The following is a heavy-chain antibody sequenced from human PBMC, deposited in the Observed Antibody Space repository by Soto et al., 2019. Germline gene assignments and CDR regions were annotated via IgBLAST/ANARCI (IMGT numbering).Heavy chain of an antibody. V-gene: IGHV3-48*02. CDR3: ARDIARGRVTTPIDY. D-gene: IGHD4-4*01. CDR1: GFTFSSYS. Sequence: PGGSLRLSCAASGFTFSSYSMNWVRQAPGKGLEWVSYISSSSSTIYYADSVKGRFTISRDNAKNSLYLQMNSLRDEDTAVYYCARDIARGRVTTPIDYWGQGTLVTVSS. CDR2: ISSSSSTI. J-gene: IGHJ4*02.